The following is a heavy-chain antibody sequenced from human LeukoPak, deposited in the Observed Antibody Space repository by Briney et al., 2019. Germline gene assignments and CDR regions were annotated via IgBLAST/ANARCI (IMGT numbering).Heavy chain of an antibody. J-gene: IGHJ4*02. V-gene: IGHV4-59*01. Sequence: PSETLSLTCTVSGGSISSYYCSWIRQPPGKGLEWIGYIYYTGSTNYNPSLKSRVTISVDTSKNQFSLKLSSATAADTAVYYCAGGLRLEYLYDYWGQGTLVTVSS. CDR3: AGGLRLEYLYDY. CDR1: GGSISSYY. CDR2: IYYTGST. D-gene: IGHD5-12*01.